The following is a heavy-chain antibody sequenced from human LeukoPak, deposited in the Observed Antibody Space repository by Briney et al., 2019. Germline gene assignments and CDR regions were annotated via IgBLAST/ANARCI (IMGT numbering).Heavy chain of an antibody. J-gene: IGHJ4*01. Sequence: GGSLRLSCAASGFTFSSYEMNWVRQAPGKGLEWVSYISSSGSTIYYADSVKGRFTISRDNAKNSLYLQMNSLRAEDTAVYYCARTYSSAHEYYFDYWGHGTLVTVSS. V-gene: IGHV3-48*03. CDR3: ARTYSSAHEYYFDY. CDR1: GFTFSSYE. D-gene: IGHD3-22*01. CDR2: ISSSGSTI.